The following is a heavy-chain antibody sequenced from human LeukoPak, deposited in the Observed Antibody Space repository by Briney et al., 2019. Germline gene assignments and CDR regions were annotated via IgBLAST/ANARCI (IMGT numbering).Heavy chain of an antibody. J-gene: IGHJ6*03. Sequence: PGGSLRLSCAASGFTFSSYSMNWVRQAPGKWREWVSSISSSSSYIYYADSVKGRFTISRDNAKNSLYLQMNSLRAEDTSMYYCAIVDMVGAYYYYYYMDVSSKGRTVTVSS. CDR2: ISSSSSYI. CDR3: AIVDMVGAYYYYYYMDV. D-gene: IGHD1-26*01. V-gene: IGHV3-21*01. CDR1: GFTFSSYS.